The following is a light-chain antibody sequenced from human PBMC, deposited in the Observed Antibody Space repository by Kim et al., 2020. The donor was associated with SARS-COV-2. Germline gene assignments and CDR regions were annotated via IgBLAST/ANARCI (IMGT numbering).Light chain of an antibody. CDR2: DVS. Sequence: QSALTQPASVSGSPGQSITISCTGTSSDVGGYNYVSWYQQHPGKASKLMIYDVSKRPSGVSNRLSGSKSGNTASLTISGLQAEDEADYYCSSYTSSSTYVFGTGTKVTVL. J-gene: IGLJ1*01. CDR3: SSYTSSSTYV. V-gene: IGLV2-14*01. CDR1: SSDVGGYNY.